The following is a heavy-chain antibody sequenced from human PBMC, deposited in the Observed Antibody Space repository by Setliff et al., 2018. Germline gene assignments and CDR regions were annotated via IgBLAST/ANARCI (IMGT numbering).Heavy chain of an antibody. J-gene: IGHJ4*02. D-gene: IGHD2-21*02. CDR1: GGTFNNYG. V-gene: IGHV1-18*01. CDR2: ISTYNGKT. CDR3: ARVRPCGADCSTGVGGPFDFDF. Sequence: ASVKVSCKASGGTFNNYGVTWVRQAPGQGPEWMGWISTYNGKTKYAEKVQGRVTMSTDTSTNTVYMELRSLRSDDTALYYCARVRPCGADCSTGVGGPFDFDFWGQGTLVTVSS.